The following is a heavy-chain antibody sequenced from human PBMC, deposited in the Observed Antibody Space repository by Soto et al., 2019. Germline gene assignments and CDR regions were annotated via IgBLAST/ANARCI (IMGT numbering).Heavy chain of an antibody. Sequence: ASVKVSCKASGGTFSSYAISWVRQAPGQGLEWMGGIIPIFGTANYAQKFQGRVTITADESTSTAYMELSSLRSEDTAVYYCASSMIVVVTDSWFDPWGQGTLVTVSS. CDR1: GGTFSSYA. J-gene: IGHJ5*02. D-gene: IGHD3-22*01. CDR3: ASSMIVVVTDSWFDP. CDR2: IIPIFGTA. V-gene: IGHV1-69*13.